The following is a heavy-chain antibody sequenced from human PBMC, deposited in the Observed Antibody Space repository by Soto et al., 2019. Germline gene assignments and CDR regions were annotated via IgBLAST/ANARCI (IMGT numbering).Heavy chain of an antibody. V-gene: IGHV1-18*01. Sequence: QVQLVQSGAEVKKPGASVRVSCKDSGYTFTSYGISWVRQAPGQVLEWMGWISAYNGNTNYTQSLQGRVTMTTDTSMHPAHNELRTLNSDDSAVYYCARVSPSSRPPEPWGQGTLVTVS. CDR3: ARVSPSSRPPEP. CDR1: GYTFTSYG. CDR2: ISAYNGNT. J-gene: IGHJ1*01.